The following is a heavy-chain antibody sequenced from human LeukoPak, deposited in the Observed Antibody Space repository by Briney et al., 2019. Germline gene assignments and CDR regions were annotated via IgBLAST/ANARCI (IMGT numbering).Heavy chain of an antibody. V-gene: IGHV4-34*01. CDR1: GGSFSGYY. Sequence: SETLSLTCAVYGGSFSGYYWSWIRQPPGKGLEWIGEINHSGSTNYNPSLKSRVTISVDTSKNRFSLKLSSVTAADTAVYYCARLKRGSGNYKGGRAFDIWGQGTMVTVSS. J-gene: IGHJ3*02. CDR3: ARLKRGSGNYKGGRAFDI. D-gene: IGHD3-10*01. CDR2: INHSGST.